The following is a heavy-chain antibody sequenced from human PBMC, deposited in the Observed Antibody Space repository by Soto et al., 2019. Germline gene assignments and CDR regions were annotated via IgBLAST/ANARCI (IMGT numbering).Heavy chain of an antibody. CDR2: TYPGDSDT. J-gene: IGHJ6*02. D-gene: IGHD2-15*01. Sequence: GESLKISCKGSGYSFTSYWIGWVRQMPGKGLEWMGITYPGDSDTRYSPSFQGQVTISADKSISTAYLQWSSLKASDTAMYYCARAGYCSGGSCRMNYYYYGMDVWGQGTTVTVSS. CDR1: GYSFTSYW. V-gene: IGHV5-51*01. CDR3: ARAGYCSGGSCRMNYYYYGMDV.